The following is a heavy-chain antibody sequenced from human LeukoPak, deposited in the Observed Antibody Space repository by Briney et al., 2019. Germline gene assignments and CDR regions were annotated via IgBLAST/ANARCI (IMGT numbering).Heavy chain of an antibody. D-gene: IGHD3-10*01. CDR1: GGTFSSYA. V-gene: IGHV1-69*13. J-gene: IGHJ5*02. CDR3: ARSSRGGHWFDP. Sequence: SVKVSCKASGGTFSSYAISWVRQAPGQGLEWMGGIIPIFGTANYAQKFQGRVTITADESTSTAYMELSSLRSADTAVYYCARSSRGGHWFDPWGQGTLVTVSS. CDR2: IIPIFGTA.